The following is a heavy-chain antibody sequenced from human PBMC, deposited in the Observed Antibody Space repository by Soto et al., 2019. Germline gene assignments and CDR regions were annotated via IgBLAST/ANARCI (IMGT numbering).Heavy chain of an antibody. CDR1: GGTFSSYA. V-gene: IGHV1-69*12. Sequence: QVQLVQSGAEVKKPGSSVKVSCKASGGTFSSYAISWVRQAPGQGLEWMGGIIPIFGTANYAQKLQGRVTXXAXESXSTDKMELSSLRTEDTAVYYCAGDLGGYYYCGMDVGGNGTTVTVSS. CDR2: IIPIFGTA. J-gene: IGHJ6*04. CDR3: AGDLGGYYYCGMDV.